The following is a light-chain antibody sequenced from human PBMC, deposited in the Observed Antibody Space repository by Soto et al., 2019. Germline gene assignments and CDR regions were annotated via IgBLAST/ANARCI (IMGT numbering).Light chain of an antibody. Sequence: ESVLTQSPGTLSLSPGERATLSCRASQSVSSSYLAWYQQKPGQAPRLLIYGASSRATGIPDRFSGSGSGTDFTLTISRLEPEDFAVYYCRQYGSSRTFGQGNKGEIK. J-gene: IGKJ1*01. CDR1: QSVSSSY. V-gene: IGKV3-20*01. CDR3: RQYGSSRT. CDR2: GAS.